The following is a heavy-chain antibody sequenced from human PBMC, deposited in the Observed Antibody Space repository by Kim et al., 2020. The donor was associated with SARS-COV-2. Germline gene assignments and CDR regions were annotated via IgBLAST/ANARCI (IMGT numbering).Heavy chain of an antibody. J-gene: IGHJ6*02. CDR1: GGSFSAYS. CDR3: ARGRAGVVPSPILGLGPYYYYYAMDV. D-gene: IGHD3-3*01. V-gene: IGHV4-34*01. CDR2: VNHSGIT. Sequence: SETLSLTCAVSGGSFSAYSWIWIRQAPGKGLEWIGEVNHSGITKYHPSLKSRVTISVDTSKNQFSLKLPSVTAADTAVFYCARGRAGVVPSPILGLGPYYYYYAMDVGGQGTTVTVS.